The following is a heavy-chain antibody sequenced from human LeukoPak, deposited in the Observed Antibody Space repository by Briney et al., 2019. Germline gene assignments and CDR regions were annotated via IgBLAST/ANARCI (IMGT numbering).Heavy chain of an antibody. CDR1: GGSLSSGDYY. V-gene: IGHV4-30-2*01. D-gene: IGHD3-16*02. Sequence: SETLSLTCTVSGGSLSSGDYYWSWIRQPPGKGLEWIGYVYHSGSTYYNPSLKSRVTISVDRSKTQFSLKLSSVTAADTAVYYCARVVCDYVWGSYRFKWCYFDYWGQGTLVTVSS. CDR3: ARVVCDYVWGSYRFKWCYFDY. CDR2: VYHSGST. J-gene: IGHJ4*02.